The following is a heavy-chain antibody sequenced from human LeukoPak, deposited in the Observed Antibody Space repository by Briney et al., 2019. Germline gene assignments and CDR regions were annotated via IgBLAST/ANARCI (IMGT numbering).Heavy chain of an antibody. CDR3: ATDSLGDYGVPG. J-gene: IGHJ4*02. CDR2: FDPEDGET. Sequence: ASVKVSCKVSGYTLTELSMHWVRQAPGKGLEWRGGFDPEDGETIYAQKFQGRVTMTEDTSTDTAYMELSSLRSEDTAVYYCATDSLGDYGVPGWGQGTLVTVSS. D-gene: IGHD4-17*01. V-gene: IGHV1-24*01. CDR1: GYTLTELS.